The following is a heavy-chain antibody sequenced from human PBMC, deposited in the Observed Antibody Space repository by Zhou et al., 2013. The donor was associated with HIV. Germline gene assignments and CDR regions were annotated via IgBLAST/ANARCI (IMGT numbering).Heavy chain of an antibody. CDR3: ASRKYGTMNH. Sequence: QVQLQESGPGLVKPSETLSLTCAVSGYSISSGYYWGWIRQPPGKGPEWIATIYHSGNTYYNPSLKSRVTISVDTSKNQFSLKLSSVTAADTAVYYCASRKYGTMNHWGQGTLVTVSS. V-gene: IGHV4-38-2*01. CDR1: GYSISSGYY. D-gene: IGHD3-22*01. J-gene: IGHJ5*02. CDR2: IYHSGNT.